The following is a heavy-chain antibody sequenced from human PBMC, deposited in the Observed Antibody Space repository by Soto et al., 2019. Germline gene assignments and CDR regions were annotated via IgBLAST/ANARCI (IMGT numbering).Heavy chain of an antibody. CDR2: ISGGGDTT. Sequence: RGSLRVSCGASGFTFSSYGIFWVRQAPGKGLEWVSVISGGGDTTHYADSVKGRFTISRDNSKSTVYLQMNSLRAEDTAVYYCAKGGYRNYFDYWGQG. D-gene: IGHD3-22*01. J-gene: IGHJ4*02. V-gene: IGHV3-23*01. CDR1: GFTFSSYG. CDR3: AKGGYRNYFDY.